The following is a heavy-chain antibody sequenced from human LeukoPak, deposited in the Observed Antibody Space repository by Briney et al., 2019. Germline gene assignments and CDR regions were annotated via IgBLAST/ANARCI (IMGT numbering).Heavy chain of an antibody. CDR3: ARVHYGSGSFHFDY. CDR1: GLTFSSYA. J-gene: IGHJ4*02. V-gene: IGHV3-64*01. Sequence: GGSLRLSCAASGLTFSSYAMHWVRQAPGKGLEYVSAISSNGGSTYYANSVKGRFTISRDNSKNTLYLQMGSLRAEDMAVYYCARVHYGSGSFHFDYWGQGTLVTVSS. D-gene: IGHD3-10*01. CDR2: ISSNGGST.